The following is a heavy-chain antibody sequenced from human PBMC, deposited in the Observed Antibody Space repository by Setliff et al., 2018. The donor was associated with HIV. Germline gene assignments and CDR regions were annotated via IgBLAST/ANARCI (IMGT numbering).Heavy chain of an antibody. D-gene: IGHD7-27*01. V-gene: IGHV3-74*01. Sequence: GGSLRLSCAASGFIFRTYSMYWVRQAPGKGLVWVSRINSDGTTTTYADFVKGRFSISRDNAKNALYLQLNNLRAEDTAVYYCARLNWGPWGPGTVVAVSS. J-gene: IGHJ5*02. CDR2: INSDGTTT. CDR1: GFIFRTYS. CDR3: ARLNWGP.